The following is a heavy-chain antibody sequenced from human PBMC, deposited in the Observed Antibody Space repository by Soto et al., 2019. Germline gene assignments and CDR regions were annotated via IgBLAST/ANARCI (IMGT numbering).Heavy chain of an antibody. CDR1: GGSISSIIHY. Sequence: SETLSLTCTVSGGSISSIIHYWGWIRQPPGKGLEWIGSIYYSGNTYYNPSLKSRVTISVDTSKNKFSLKLSSVTAADTALFYCASHSYYSESSAYYWYWGQGTMVTVSS. J-gene: IGHJ3*01. D-gene: IGHD3-22*01. CDR2: IYYSGNT. CDR3: ASHSYYSESSAYYWY. V-gene: IGHV4-39*01.